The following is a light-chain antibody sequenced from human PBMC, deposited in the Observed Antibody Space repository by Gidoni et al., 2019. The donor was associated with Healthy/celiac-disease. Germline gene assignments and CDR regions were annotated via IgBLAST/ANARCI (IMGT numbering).Light chain of an antibody. Sequence: QSVLTQPPSVSGAPGQRVTISCTVSSSNIGAGYDVHWYQQLPGTAPKLLIYGNSNRPSGVPDRFSGSKSGTSASLAISGLQADDEADYYCQSYDSSLSAPLFGGGTKLTVL. CDR1: SSNIGAGYD. J-gene: IGLJ3*02. CDR2: GNS. V-gene: IGLV1-40*01. CDR3: QSYDSSLSAPL.